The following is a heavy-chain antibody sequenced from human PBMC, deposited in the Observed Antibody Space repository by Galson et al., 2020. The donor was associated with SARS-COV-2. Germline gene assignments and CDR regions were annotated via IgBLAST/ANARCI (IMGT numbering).Heavy chain of an antibody. CDR3: ARDLYYYDSSGYYYAPYYCYGMDV. Sequence: QLGESLKISCAASGFTFSSYGMHWVRQAPGKGLEWVAAIWYDGSNKYYADSVKGRFTISRDNSKNTLYLQMNSLRAEDTAVYYCARDLYYYDSSGYYYAPYYCYGMDVWGQGTTVTVSS. J-gene: IGHJ6*02. CDR1: GFTFSSYG. D-gene: IGHD3-22*01. CDR2: IWYDGSNK. V-gene: IGHV3-33*01.